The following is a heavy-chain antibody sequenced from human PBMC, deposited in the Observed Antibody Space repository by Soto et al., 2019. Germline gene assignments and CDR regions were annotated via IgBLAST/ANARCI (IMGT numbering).Heavy chain of an antibody. CDR3: AGVYCSGGSCYSVDY. CDR2: INPSGGST. V-gene: IGHV1-46*03. J-gene: IGHJ4*02. D-gene: IGHD2-15*01. Sequence: QVQLVQSGAEVKKPGASVKVSCKASGYTFTSYYMHWVRQAPGQGLEWMGIINPSGGSTSYAQKFQGTVTMTRDTSTSTVYMEPSSLRSEDAAVYYCAGVYCSGGSCYSVDYWGQGTLVTVSS. CDR1: GYTFTSYY.